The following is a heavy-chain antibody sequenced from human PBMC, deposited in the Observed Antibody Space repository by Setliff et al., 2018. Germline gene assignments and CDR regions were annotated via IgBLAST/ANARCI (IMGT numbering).Heavy chain of an antibody. V-gene: IGHV1-69*05. Sequence: SVKVSCKASGGTFSSYAISWVRQAPGQGLEWMGGIIPIFGTANYAQKFQGRVTITTDESTSTAYMELSSLRSEDTAVYYCASGTPSRSDDAFDMWGPGTMVTVSS. J-gene: IGHJ3*02. CDR1: GGTFSSYA. D-gene: IGHD3-10*01. CDR3: ASGTPSRSDDAFDM. CDR2: IIPIFGTA.